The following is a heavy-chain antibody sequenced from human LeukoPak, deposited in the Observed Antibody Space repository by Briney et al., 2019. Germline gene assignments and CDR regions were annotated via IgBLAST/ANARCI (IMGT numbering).Heavy chain of an antibody. Sequence: QPGGSLRLSCAASGFIFSSYTMSWVRQAPGKGLEWVAVFSYDGSNKYYADSVKGRFTISRDNSKNTLYLHINSLRADDTAVFYCAKDKDPLLLLWAIDYWGQGILVTVSS. CDR1: GFIFSSYT. CDR2: FSYDGSNK. V-gene: IGHV3-30*18. CDR3: AKDKDPLLLLWAIDY. J-gene: IGHJ4*02. D-gene: IGHD3-10*01.